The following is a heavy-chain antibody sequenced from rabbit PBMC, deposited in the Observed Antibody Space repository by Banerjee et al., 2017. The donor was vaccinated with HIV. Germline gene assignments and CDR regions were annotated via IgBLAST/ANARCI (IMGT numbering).Heavy chain of an antibody. CDR2: IDVSSGST. CDR3: ARDLGGSWHL. Sequence: QQQLEESGGDLVKPEGSLTLTCTASGFSFSSRYVMSWVRQAPGKGLEWIACIDVSSGSTHYASWAKGRFTISKTSSTTVALQMTSLTAADTATYLCARDLGGSWHLWGQGTLVTVS. D-gene: IGHD8-1*01. J-gene: IGHJ3*01. CDR1: GFSFSSRYV. V-gene: IGHV1S45*01.